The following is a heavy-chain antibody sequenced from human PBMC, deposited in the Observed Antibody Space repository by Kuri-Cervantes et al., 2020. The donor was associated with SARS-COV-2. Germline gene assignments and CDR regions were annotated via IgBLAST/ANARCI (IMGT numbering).Heavy chain of an antibody. CDR2: IYYSGST. CDR1: GGSISSYY. V-gene: IGHV4-59*08. D-gene: IGHD1-26*01. Sequence: GSLRPSCTVSGGSISSYYWSWIRQPPGKGLEWIGYIYYSGSTNYNPSLKSRVTISVDTSKNQFSLKLSSVTAADTAVYYCARNQVGGYYYYYYMDVWGKGTTVTVSS. CDR3: ARNQVGGYYYYYYMDV. J-gene: IGHJ6*03.